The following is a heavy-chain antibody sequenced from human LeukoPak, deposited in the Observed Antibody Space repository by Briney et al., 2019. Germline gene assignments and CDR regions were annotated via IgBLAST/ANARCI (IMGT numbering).Heavy chain of an antibody. CDR3: ASMQWLADY. CDR2: IYHSGST. Sequence: PSETLSLTCTVSGDSISSSSNYWGWIRQPPGKGLEWIGSIYHSGSTYYNPSLKSRVTISVDTSKNQFSLKLSSVTAADTAVYYCASMQWLADYWGQGTLVTVSS. CDR1: GDSISSSSNY. V-gene: IGHV4-39*07. J-gene: IGHJ4*02. D-gene: IGHD6-19*01.